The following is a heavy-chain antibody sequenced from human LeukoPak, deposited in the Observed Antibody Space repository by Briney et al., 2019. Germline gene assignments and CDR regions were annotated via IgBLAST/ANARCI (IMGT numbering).Heavy chain of an antibody. CDR2: IKEDGSEK. V-gene: IGHV3-7*01. J-gene: IGHJ5*02. D-gene: IGHD2-8*01. CDR1: GFTFSSYS. CDR3: ARIYLKMASAS. Sequence: SGGSLRLSCAASGFTFSSYSMNWVRQAPGKGLEWVANIKEDGSEKYYVDSVKGRFTISRDNAKNSVSLQMNSLRVEDTAVYYCARIYLKMASASWGQGTLVTVSS.